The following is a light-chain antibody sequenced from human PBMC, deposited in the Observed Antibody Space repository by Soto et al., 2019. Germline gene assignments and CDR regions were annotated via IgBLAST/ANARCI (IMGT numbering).Light chain of an antibody. CDR1: QSVSNNY. CDR3: QQRHMWTIT. J-gene: IGKJ5*01. V-gene: IGKV3-20*01. CDR2: GAS. Sequence: EIVLTQSPGTLSLSPGERDTLSCRASQSVSNNYLAWYQKKPGQDPRLLIYGASNRATGIPDRFSGSGSGTDFNLTISSLETEDSAVYYCQQRHMWTITFGQGTRLEIK.